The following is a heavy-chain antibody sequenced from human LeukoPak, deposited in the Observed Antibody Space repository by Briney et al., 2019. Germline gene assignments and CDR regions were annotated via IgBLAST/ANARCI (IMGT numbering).Heavy chain of an antibody. CDR3: ARVNINNWHSCDY. V-gene: IGHV4-4*02. D-gene: IGHD1-1*01. CDR2: IYHSESP. J-gene: IGHJ4*02. Sequence: SETLSLTCAVSGVSISSNNWWGWVRQPPGKGLEWIGEIYHSESPNYNPSLKSRVTISVDKSRNHFSLNLSSVTAADTAVYYCARVNINNWHSCDYWGQGTLVTVSS. CDR1: GVSISSNNW.